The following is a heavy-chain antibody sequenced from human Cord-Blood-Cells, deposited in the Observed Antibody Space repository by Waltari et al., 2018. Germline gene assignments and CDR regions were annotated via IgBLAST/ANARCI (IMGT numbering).Heavy chain of an antibody. D-gene: IGHD3-10*01. CDR1: GGSISSSSYY. Sequence: QLQLQESGPGLVKPSETLSLTCTVSGGSISSSSYYWGWIRQPPGKGLEWIGGIYYSGSTYYTPSLMSRVTISVDTSKNQFSLKLSSGTAADTAVYYCARYGSGSSYYYYYGMDVWGQGTTVTVSS. V-gene: IGHV4-39*01. CDR3: ARYGSGSSYYYYYGMDV. J-gene: IGHJ6*02. CDR2: IYYSGST.